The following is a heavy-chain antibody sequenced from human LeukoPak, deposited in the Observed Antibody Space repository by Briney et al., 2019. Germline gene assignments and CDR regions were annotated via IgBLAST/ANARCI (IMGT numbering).Heavy chain of an antibody. CDR3: VPHYESTNYYFDY. J-gene: IGHJ4*02. Sequence: GGSLRLSCTASGFTSAFSFSDFEVDWVRQAPGKGLGWVSYISTRGSYIYYADSVEGRFTIFRDNAKNSLYLQMTSLRAEDTAVYYCVPHYESTNYYFDYWGQGTLVTVSS. D-gene: IGHD3-22*01. V-gene: IGHV3-48*03. CDR1: GFTSAFSFSDFE. CDR2: ISTRGSYI.